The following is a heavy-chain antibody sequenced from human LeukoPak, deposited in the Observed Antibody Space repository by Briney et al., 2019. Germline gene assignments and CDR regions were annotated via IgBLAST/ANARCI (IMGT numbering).Heavy chain of an antibody. CDR2: ISSSSSYI. CDR1: GFTFSSYS. CDR3: AREGPIAGAGPALGY. V-gene: IGHV3-21*01. D-gene: IGHD6-13*01. Sequence: GGSLRLSCAASGFTFSSYSMNWVRQAPGKGLEWVSSISSSSSYIYYADSVKGRFTISRDNAKNSLYLQMNSLRAEDTAVYYCAREGPIAGAGPALGYGGQGTLVTVSS. J-gene: IGHJ4*02.